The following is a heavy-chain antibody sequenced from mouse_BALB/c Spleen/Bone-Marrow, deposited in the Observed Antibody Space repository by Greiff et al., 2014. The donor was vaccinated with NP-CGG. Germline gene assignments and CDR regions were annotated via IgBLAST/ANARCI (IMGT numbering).Heavy chain of an antibody. CDR1: GYTFTSYW. CDR2: IYPGDGDT. Sequence: VQLQQSGAKLARPGASVKLSCKASGYTFTSYWVQWVKQRPGQGLEWIGAIYPGDGDTRYTQKFKGKATLTADKSSSTAYMQLSSLASEDSAVYYCARRDYGIRENYYAMDYWGQGTSVTVSS. J-gene: IGHJ4*01. CDR3: ARRDYGIRENYYAMDY. D-gene: IGHD1-2*01. V-gene: IGHV1-87*01.